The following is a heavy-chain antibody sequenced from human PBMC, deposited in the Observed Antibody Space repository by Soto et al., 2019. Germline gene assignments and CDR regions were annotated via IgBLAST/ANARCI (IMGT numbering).Heavy chain of an antibody. CDR2: ISAYNGNT. CDR3: ARDLPPVDY. Sequence: ASVKVSCKASGYTLSSYFISWVRQAPGQGLEWMGWISAYNGNTNYAQNLQGRVTMTTDTSTSTAYMELRSLRSDDTAVYYCARDLPPVDYWGRGTLVTVSS. V-gene: IGHV1-18*01. CDR1: GYTLSSYF. J-gene: IGHJ4*02.